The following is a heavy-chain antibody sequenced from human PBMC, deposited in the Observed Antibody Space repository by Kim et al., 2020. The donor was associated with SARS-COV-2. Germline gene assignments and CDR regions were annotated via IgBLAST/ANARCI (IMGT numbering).Heavy chain of an antibody. CDR3: ATLGRSNSYSS. Sequence: KYYLASVKGRLTSSRDNAKNSLYLQMNSLRVDDTAIYYCATLGRSNSYSSWGQGTLVTVSS. V-gene: IGHV3-7*01. J-gene: IGHJ5*02. CDR2: K. D-gene: IGHD5-18*01.